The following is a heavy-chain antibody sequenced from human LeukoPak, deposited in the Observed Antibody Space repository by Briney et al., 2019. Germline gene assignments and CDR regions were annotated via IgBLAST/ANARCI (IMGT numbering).Heavy chain of an antibody. D-gene: IGHD1-26*01. CDR3: AKVDPPGLSEWELLTQFDY. CDR2: ISSSSSTI. J-gene: IGHJ4*02. CDR1: GFTFSSYS. V-gene: IGHV3-48*01. Sequence: PGGSLRLSCAASGFTFSSYSMNWVRQAPGKGLEWVSYISSSSSTIYYADSVKGRFTISRDNAKNTLYLQMNSLRAEDTAVYYCAKVDPPGLSEWELLTQFDYWGQGTLVTVSS.